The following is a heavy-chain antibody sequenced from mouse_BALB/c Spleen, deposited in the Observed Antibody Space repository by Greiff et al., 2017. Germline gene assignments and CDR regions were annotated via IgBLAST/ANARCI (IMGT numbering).Heavy chain of an antibody. CDR1: GFNIKDTY. D-gene: IGHD2-1*01. Sequence: VQLQQSGAELVKPGASVKLSCTASGFNIKDTYMHWVKQRPEQGLEWIGRIDPANGNTKYDPKFQGKATITADTSSNTAYLQLSSLTSEDTAVYYCARGDGNYVNYYAMDYWGQGTSVTVSS. CDR3: ARGDGNYVNYYAMDY. CDR2: IDPANGNT. V-gene: IGHV14-3*02. J-gene: IGHJ4*01.